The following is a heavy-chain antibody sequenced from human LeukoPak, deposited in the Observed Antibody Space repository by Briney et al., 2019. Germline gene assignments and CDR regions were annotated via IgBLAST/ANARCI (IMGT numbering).Heavy chain of an antibody. CDR3: ARDFNWGSEYGTSDY. Sequence: ASVKVSCKASGGTFSSYAISWVRQAPGQGLEWMGRITPIFGTANYAQKFQGRVTITTDESTSTAYMELSSLRSEDTAVYYCARDFNWGSEYGTSDYWGQGTLVTVSS. D-gene: IGHD7-27*01. V-gene: IGHV1-69*05. CDR2: ITPIFGTA. CDR1: GGTFSSYA. J-gene: IGHJ4*02.